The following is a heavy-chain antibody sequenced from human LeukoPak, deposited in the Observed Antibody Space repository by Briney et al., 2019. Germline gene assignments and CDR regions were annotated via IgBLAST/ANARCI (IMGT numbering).Heavy chain of an antibody. V-gene: IGHV5-51*01. CDR2: IYPGDSDT. D-gene: IGHD2-2*01. CDR3: ARSSSYCSSTSCWDYYYYYGMDV. CDR1: GYSFTSYW. J-gene: IGHJ6*02. Sequence: GESLKISCKGSGYSFTSYWIGWVRPMPGKGLEWMGIIYPGDSDTRYSPSFQGQVTISADKSISTAYLQWSSLKASDTAMYYCARSSSYCSSTSCWDYYYYYGMDVWGQGTTVTVSS.